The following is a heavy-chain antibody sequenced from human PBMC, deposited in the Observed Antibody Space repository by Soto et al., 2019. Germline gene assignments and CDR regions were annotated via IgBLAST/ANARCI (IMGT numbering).Heavy chain of an antibody. CDR2: ISGSGGST. CDR3: AGSSGGSCYFLCGYNWFDP. J-gene: IGHJ5*02. CDR1: GFTFSSYA. Sequence: GGSLRLSCAASGFTFSSYAMSWVRQAPGKGLEWVSAISGSGGSTYYADSVKGRFTISRDNSKNTLYLQMNSLRAEDTAVYYCAGSSGGSCYFLCGYNWFDPWGQGTLVTVSS. V-gene: IGHV3-23*01. D-gene: IGHD2-15*01.